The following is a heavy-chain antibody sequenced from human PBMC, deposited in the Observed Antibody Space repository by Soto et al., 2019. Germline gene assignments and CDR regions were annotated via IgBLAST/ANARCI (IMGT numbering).Heavy chain of an antibody. V-gene: IGHV3-48*01. Sequence: EVQLVESGGGLVQPGGSLRLSCAASGFTFSSYSMNWVRQAPGKGLEWVSYISSSSTIYYADSVKGRFTISRDNAKNSLYLQMNSLRAEDTAVYYCASYSNYPIFDYWGQGTLVTVSS. CDR2: ISSSSTI. CDR3: ASYSNYPIFDY. CDR1: GFTFSSYS. J-gene: IGHJ4*02. D-gene: IGHD4-4*01.